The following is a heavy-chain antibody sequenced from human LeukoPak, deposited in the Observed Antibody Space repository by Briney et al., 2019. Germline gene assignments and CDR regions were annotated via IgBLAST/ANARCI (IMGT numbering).Heavy chain of an antibody. Sequence: GGSLRLSCAASGFAFGAYGMHWVRQAPGKGLEWVAVISYDGSNKYYADSVKGRFTISRDNSKNTLYLQMNSLRAEDTAVYYCARDGFDIWGQGTMVTVSS. CDR1: GFAFGAYG. J-gene: IGHJ3*02. V-gene: IGHV3-30*19. CDR2: ISYDGSNK. CDR3: ARDGFDI.